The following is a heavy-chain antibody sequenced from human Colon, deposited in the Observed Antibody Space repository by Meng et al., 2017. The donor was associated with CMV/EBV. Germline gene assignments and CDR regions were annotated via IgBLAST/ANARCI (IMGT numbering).Heavy chain of an antibody. V-gene: IGHV1-18*01. CDR2: ISAYTGDT. Sequence: ASVKVSCKASGYTFMNYGISWVRQAPGQGLEWMGWISAYTGDTRYSHKVQGSVTMTRDTSTNTAYMELRSLRSDDTAVYYCSRGGGANRPYCSSTSCRYYYYGMDVWGQGTTVTVSS. D-gene: IGHD2-2*01. CDR1: GYTFMNYG. CDR3: SRGGGANRPYCSSTSCRYYYYGMDV. J-gene: IGHJ6*02.